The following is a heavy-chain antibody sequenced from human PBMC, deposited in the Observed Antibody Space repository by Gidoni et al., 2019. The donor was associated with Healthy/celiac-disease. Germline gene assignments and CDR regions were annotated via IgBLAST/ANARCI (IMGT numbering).Heavy chain of an antibody. D-gene: IGHD4-17*01. Sequence: QVQLVQSGAEVKKPGASVKVSCKASGSTCTGYYMHWVRQAPGQGLEWMGWINPNSGGTNYAQKFEGRVTMTRDTSISTAYMELSRLRSEDTAVYYCARGDFTNYYCDYGTFDYWGQGTLVTV. CDR3: ARGDFTNYYCDYGTFDY. J-gene: IGHJ4*02. CDR1: GSTCTGYY. CDR2: INPNSGGT. V-gene: IGHV1-2*02.